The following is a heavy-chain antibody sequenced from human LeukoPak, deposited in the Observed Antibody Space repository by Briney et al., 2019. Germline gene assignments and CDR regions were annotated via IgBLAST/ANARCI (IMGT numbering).Heavy chain of an antibody. CDR1: EFTFSSYA. V-gene: IGHV3-30-3*01. D-gene: IGHD6-19*01. CDR3: ARGTPSSSGWLYYGMDV. Sequence: GGSLRLSCAASEFTFSSYAMHWVRQAPGKGLEWVAVISYDGSNKYYADSVKGRFTISRDNSKNTLYLQMNSLRAEDTAVYYCARGTPSSSGWLYYGMDVWGQGTTVTVSS. CDR2: ISYDGSNK. J-gene: IGHJ6*02.